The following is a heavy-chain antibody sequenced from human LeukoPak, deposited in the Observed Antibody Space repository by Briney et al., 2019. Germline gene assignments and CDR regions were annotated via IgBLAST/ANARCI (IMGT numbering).Heavy chain of an antibody. CDR3: AKTSPYHSLRKDDY. Sequence: PGRSLRLSCAASGFTFSSYGMHWVRQAPGKGLEWVAVISYDGSNKYYADSVKGRFTISRDNSKNTLYLQMNSLRAKDTAVYYCAKTSPYHSLRKDDYWAQEPLVTVPS. V-gene: IGHV3-30*18. J-gene: IGHJ4*02. CDR2: ISYDGSNK. CDR1: GFTFSSYG. D-gene: IGHD6-13*01.